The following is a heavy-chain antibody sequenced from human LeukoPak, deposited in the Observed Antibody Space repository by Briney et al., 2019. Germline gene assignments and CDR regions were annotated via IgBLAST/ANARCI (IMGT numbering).Heavy chain of an antibody. V-gene: IGHV3-48*03. J-gene: IGHJ4*02. Sequence: GGSLRLSCAASGFTFSNYEMNWVRLAPGKGLEWVAYIVGGADNKQYSDSVRGRFTISRDNAKNSLYLQMNSLRAEDTAVYYCATLDKMGSGSYYVFDYWGQGTLVTVSS. D-gene: IGHD3-10*01. CDR3: ATLDKMGSGSYYVFDY. CDR1: GFTFSNYE. CDR2: IVGGADNK.